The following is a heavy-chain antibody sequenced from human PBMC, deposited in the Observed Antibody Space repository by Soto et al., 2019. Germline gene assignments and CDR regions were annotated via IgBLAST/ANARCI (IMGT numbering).Heavy chain of an antibody. CDR2: ISGSGGST. Sequence: EVQLLESGGGLVQPGGSLRLSCAASGFTFSSYAMSWVRQAPGKGLEWVSAISGSGGSTYYADSVKGRFTISRDNSKNTLYLQMNSLRAEDTAVYYCANALLQYLPYYYYYYGMDVWGQGTTVTVSS. CDR3: ANALLQYLPYYYYYYGMDV. V-gene: IGHV3-23*01. J-gene: IGHJ6*02. D-gene: IGHD4-4*01. CDR1: GFTFSSYA.